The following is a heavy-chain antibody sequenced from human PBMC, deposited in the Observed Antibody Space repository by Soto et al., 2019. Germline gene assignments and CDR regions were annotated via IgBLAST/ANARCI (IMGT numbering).Heavy chain of an antibody. D-gene: IGHD6-13*01. V-gene: IGHV4-59*01. Sequence: SETLSLTCTVSGGSISSNYWTWIRQPPGKGLEWIGYAYNSGSTNYNPSLKSRVTISEDTSKSQFSLKVNSMTAADTAVYYCARYRREAVAGYTLDNWGQGILVTVSS. CDR3: ARYRREAVAGYTLDN. CDR1: GGSISSNY. CDR2: AYNSGST. J-gene: IGHJ4*02.